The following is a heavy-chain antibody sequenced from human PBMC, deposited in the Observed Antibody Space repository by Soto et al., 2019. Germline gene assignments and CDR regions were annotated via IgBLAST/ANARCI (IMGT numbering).Heavy chain of an antibody. CDR2: ISYDGRNK. CDR1: GHTFSSYG. V-gene: IGHV3-30*18. Sequence: QVQLVESGGGVVQPGRSLIVSCAASGHTFSSYGMHWVRQAPGKGLEWVAAISYDGRNKNYADSVEGRFTISSDNSKNTLYLQMNSLRAEDTAVYYCAKDTYYHDSSGYYTFDYWGQGTLVTVSS. D-gene: IGHD3-22*01. J-gene: IGHJ4*02. CDR3: AKDTYYHDSSGYYTFDY.